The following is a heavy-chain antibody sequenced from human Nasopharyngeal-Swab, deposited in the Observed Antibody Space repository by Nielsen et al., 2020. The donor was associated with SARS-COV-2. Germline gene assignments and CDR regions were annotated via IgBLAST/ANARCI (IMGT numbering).Heavy chain of an antibody. V-gene: IGHV3-33*01. CDR3: ARERYSGSYDY. CDR2: IWYDGSNK. J-gene: IGHJ4*02. Sequence: WIRQPPGKGLEWVAVIWYDGSNKYYADSVKGRFTISRDNSKNTLYLQMNSLRAEDTPVYYCARERYSGSYDYWGQGTLVTVSS. D-gene: IGHD1-26*01.